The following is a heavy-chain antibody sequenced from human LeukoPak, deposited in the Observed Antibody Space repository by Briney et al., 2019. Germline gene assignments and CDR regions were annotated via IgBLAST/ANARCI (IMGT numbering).Heavy chain of an antibody. CDR3: APLSLGSSRLFDY. CDR2: IRYDGSNK. D-gene: IGHD6-13*01. CDR1: GFTFSSYG. V-gene: IGHV3-30*02. J-gene: IGHJ4*02. Sequence: GGSLRLSRAASGFTFSSYGMHWVRQAPGKGLEWVAFIRYDGSNKYYADSAKGGFTISRDNSKNTLYLQMNSLRAEDTAVYYCAPLSLGSSRLFDYWGQGTLVTVSS.